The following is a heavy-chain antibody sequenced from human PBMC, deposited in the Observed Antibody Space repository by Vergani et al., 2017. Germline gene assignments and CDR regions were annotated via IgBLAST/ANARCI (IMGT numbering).Heavy chain of an antibody. Sequence: QVQLQESGPGLVKPSETLSLTCTVSGGSISSYYWSWIRQPPGKGLEWIGYIYYSGSTNYNPSLKSQVTISVDTSKNQFSLKLSSVTAADTAVYYCARVGGYYDSSGYYYAAGSFDYWGQGTLVTVSS. D-gene: IGHD3-22*01. V-gene: IGHV4-59*01. CDR1: GGSISSYY. CDR2: IYYSGST. J-gene: IGHJ4*02. CDR3: ARVGGYYDSSGYYYAAGSFDY.